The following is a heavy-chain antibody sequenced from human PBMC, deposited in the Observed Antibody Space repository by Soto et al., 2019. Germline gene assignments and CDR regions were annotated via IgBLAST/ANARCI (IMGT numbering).Heavy chain of an antibody. V-gene: IGHV4-61*01. Sequence: PSETLSLTCTVSGGSVSSGSYYWSWIRQPPGKGLEWIGYIYYSGSTNYNPSLKSRVTISVDTSKNQFSLKLSSVTAADTAVYYCARCVGATHCYYYYGMDVWGQGATVTVSS. CDR1: GGSVSSGSYY. J-gene: IGHJ6*02. CDR3: ARCVGATHCYYYYGMDV. D-gene: IGHD1-26*01. CDR2: IYYSGST.